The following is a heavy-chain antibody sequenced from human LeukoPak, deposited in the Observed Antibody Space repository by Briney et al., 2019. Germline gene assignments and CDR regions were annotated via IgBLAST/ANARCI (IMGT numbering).Heavy chain of an antibody. CDR3: ARSQITMVRGVIILSPYYFDY. J-gene: IGHJ4*02. Sequence: GGSMRLSCAASGFSLSGYWMTWVRQAPGKGLEWVANINRDGSQKNHVDSVQGRFTISRDNAKNSLYLQMNSLRAEDTAVYYCARSQITMVRGVIILSPYYFDYWGQGTLVTVSS. V-gene: IGHV3-7*01. CDR2: INRDGSQK. D-gene: IGHD3-10*01. CDR1: GFSLSGYW.